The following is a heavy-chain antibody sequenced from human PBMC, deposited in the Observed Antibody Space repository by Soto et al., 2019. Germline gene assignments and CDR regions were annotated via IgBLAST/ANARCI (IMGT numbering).Heavy chain of an antibody. D-gene: IGHD4-17*01. CDR2: ISGSGGST. CDR3: AKSLWDYGDPNDAFDI. J-gene: IGHJ3*02. CDR1: GFTFSSYA. V-gene: IGHV3-23*01. Sequence: ESGGGLVQPGGSLRLSCAASGFTFSSYAMSWVRQAPGKGLEWVSAISGSGGSTYYADSVKGRFTISRDNSKNTLYPQMISLRAEDTAVYYCAKSLWDYGDPNDAFDIWGQGTMVTVSS.